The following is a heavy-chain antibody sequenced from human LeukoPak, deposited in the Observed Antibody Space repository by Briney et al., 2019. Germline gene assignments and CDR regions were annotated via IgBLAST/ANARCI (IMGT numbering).Heavy chain of an antibody. V-gene: IGHV3-30*04. J-gene: IGHJ4*02. CDR2: ISYDGSNK. CDR3: ARDQRCSGGSCYPGFDY. CDR1: GFTFSSYA. Sequence: GGSLRLSCAASGFTFSSYAMHWVRQAPGKGLEWVAVISYDGSNKYYADYVKGRFTISRDNSKNTLYLQMNSLRAEDTAVYYCARDQRCSGGSCYPGFDYWGQGTLVTVSS. D-gene: IGHD2-15*01.